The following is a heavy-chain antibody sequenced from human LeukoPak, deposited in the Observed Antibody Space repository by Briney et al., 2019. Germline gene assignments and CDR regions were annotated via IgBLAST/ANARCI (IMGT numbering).Heavy chain of an antibody. CDR1: GGSISNYY. CDR2: IFYSGNT. J-gene: IGHJ4*02. D-gene: IGHD6-13*01. CDR3: ARVDSSSWEFDY. V-gene: IGHV4-59*12. Sequence: SETLSLTCTVSGGSISNYYWSWIRQPPGKGQEWIGYIFYSGNTNYNPSLESRVTISVDKSKNQFSLKLSSVTAADTAVYYCARVDSSSWEFDYWGQGTLVTVSS.